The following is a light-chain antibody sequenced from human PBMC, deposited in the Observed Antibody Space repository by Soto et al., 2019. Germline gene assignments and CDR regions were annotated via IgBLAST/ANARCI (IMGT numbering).Light chain of an antibody. J-gene: IGKJ1*01. Sequence: EIVLTQSPGTLSLSTGERATLSCRASQSVNTKYFAWYQQKPGQAPRLLIYGTSNRATGIPDRFSGSGSGTDFTLTFSSLDPEDFAVYYCQQYASSPWTLGQGTKVDIK. CDR3: QQYASSPWT. CDR1: QSVNTKY. CDR2: GTS. V-gene: IGKV3-20*01.